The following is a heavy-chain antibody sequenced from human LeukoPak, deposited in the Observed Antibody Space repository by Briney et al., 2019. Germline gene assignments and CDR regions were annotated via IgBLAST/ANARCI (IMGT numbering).Heavy chain of an antibody. J-gene: IGHJ4*02. Sequence: GESLKISCQASGYSFTNYWIAWVRQMPGKGLEWMGIIYPGDSATRYSPSFQGQVTFSADKSITTAYLQWSSLKASDTAIYYCARHGSGEPFDYWGQGTLVTVSS. CDR2: IYPGDSAT. CDR1: GYSFTNYW. V-gene: IGHV5-51*01. CDR3: ARHGSGEPFDY. D-gene: IGHD3-10*01.